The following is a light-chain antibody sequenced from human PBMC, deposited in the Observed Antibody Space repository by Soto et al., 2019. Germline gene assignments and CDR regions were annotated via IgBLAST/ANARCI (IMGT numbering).Light chain of an antibody. J-gene: IGKJ1*01. CDR3: QHYNSYSEA. CDR2: KAS. CDR1: QSISSW. Sequence: DIQMTQSPSTLSASVGDRVTITCRASQSISSWLAWYQQKPGKAPKLLIYKASSLESGVPSRFSGSGSGAAFTPTISSLQPDDFATYYCQHYNSYSEAFGQGTE. V-gene: IGKV1-5*03.